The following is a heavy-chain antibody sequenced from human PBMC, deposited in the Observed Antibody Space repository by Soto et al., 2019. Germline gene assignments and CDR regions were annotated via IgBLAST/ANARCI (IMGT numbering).Heavy chain of an antibody. Sequence: GGSLRLSCAASGFTFSRYAMSWVRQAPGKGLEWVSSISTSDHTTYYADSVKGRFTISTDNSKNTLYLQMNSLRAEDTAVYYCAKDTRLRLGDLSFDAFDSWGQGTLVTVSS. D-gene: IGHD3-16*02. J-gene: IGHJ4*02. V-gene: IGHV3-23*01. CDR2: ISTSDHTT. CDR3: AKDTRLRLGDLSFDAFDS. CDR1: GFTFSRYA.